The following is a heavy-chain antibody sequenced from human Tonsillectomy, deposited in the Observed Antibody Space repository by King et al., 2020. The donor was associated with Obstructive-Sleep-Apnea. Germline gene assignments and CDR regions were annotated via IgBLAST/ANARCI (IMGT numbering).Heavy chain of an antibody. CDR3: ARSVSTGYYDSSGYFDY. Sequence: VQLVESGGGFVQPGGSLRLSCAASGFTFSHYWMSWVRQAPGKGLEWVANIQQDGSEKYYVDSVKGRFTISRDSAKNSLSLQMNSLRAEDTAVYYCARSVSTGYYDSSGYFDYWSQGTLVTVSS. CDR1: GFTFSHYW. V-gene: IGHV3-7*01. CDR2: IQQDGSEK. J-gene: IGHJ4*02. D-gene: IGHD3-22*01.